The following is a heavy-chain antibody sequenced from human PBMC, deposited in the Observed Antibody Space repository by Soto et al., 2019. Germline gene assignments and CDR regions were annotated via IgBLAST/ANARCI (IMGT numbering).Heavy chain of an antibody. CDR3: AHMFGTVSHLGY. Sequence: QITLKESGPTLVKPTQTLTLTCTFSGFSLTTSRVGVGWIRQPPGKALEWLALIYWDDDKRYSPSLRSRLTIPKDPPKNPVGLTKANMDPVDTATYYCAHMFGTVSHLGYWGQGTLVTVSS. CDR2: IYWDDDK. D-gene: IGHD3-10*02. V-gene: IGHV2-5*02. J-gene: IGHJ4*02. CDR1: GFSLTTSRVG.